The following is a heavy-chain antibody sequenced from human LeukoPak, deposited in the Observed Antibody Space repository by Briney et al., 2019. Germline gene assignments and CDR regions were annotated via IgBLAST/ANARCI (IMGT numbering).Heavy chain of an antibody. CDR3: ARFGYCSSTSCSRFYYYYGMDV. CDR2: INHSGST. CDR1: GGSFSGYY. J-gene: IGHJ6*02. D-gene: IGHD2-2*01. V-gene: IGHV4-34*01. Sequence: SETLSLTCAVYGGSFSGYYWSWIRQPPGKGLEWIGEINHSGSTNYNPSLKSRVTISVDTSKNQFSLKLSAVTAADTAVYYCARFGYCSSTSCSRFYYYYGMDVWGQGTTVTVSS.